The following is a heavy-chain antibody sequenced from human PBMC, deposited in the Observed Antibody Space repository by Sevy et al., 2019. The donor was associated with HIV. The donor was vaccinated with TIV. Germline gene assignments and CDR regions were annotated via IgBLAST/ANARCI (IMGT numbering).Heavy chain of an antibody. CDR1: GFTFDDYG. CDR3: ARETWEFLGCSGGSCYSPDYYYYYMDV. CDR2: INWNGGST. J-gene: IGHJ6*03. D-gene: IGHD2-15*01. V-gene: IGHV3-20*04. Sequence: GGSLRLSCAASGFTFDDYGMSWVRQAPGKGLEWVSGINWNGGSTGYADSVKGRFTISRDNAKNSLYLQMNSLRAEDTALYYCARETWEFLGCSGGSCYSPDYYYYYMDVWGKGTTVTVSS.